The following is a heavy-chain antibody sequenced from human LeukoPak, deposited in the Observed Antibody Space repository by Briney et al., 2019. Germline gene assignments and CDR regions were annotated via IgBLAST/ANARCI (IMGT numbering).Heavy chain of an antibody. Sequence: GGSLRLSCAASGFTFSSYTMNWVRQAPGKGLEWVSIISSGSSYIHYADSVKGRFTISRDNAKNSLYLQMNSLRAEDTAVYYCARGFETTVVTWVGFQHWGQGTLVTVSS. CDR1: GFTFSSYT. CDR2: ISSGSSYI. J-gene: IGHJ1*01. D-gene: IGHD4-23*01. V-gene: IGHV3-21*04. CDR3: ARGFETTVVTWVGFQH.